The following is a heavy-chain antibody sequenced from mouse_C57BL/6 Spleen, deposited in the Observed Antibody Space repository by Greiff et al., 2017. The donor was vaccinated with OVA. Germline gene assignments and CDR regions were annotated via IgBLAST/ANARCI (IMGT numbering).Heavy chain of an antibody. J-gene: IGHJ2*01. V-gene: IGHV14-4*01. Sequence: QLQQSGAELVRPGASVKLSCTASGFNIKDDYMHWVKQRPEQGLEWIGWIDPENGDTEYASKFQGKATITADTSSNTAYLQLSSLTSEDTAVYYCTAYGKDYWGQGTTLTVSS. CDR1: GFNIKDDY. D-gene: IGHD2-1*01. CDR3: TAYGKDY. CDR2: IDPENGDT.